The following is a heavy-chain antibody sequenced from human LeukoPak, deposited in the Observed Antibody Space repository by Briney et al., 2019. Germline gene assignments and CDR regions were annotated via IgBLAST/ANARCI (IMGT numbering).Heavy chain of an antibody. CDR2: INPSGGST. CDR1: GYTFTSYY. V-gene: IGHV1-46*01. D-gene: IGHD5-12*01. J-gene: IGHJ6*03. Sequence: GASVKVSCKASGYTFTSYYMHWVRQAPGQGLEWMGIINPSGGSTSYAQKFQGGVTMTRDMSTSTVYMELSSLRSEDTAMYYCARDREWLRFGYYYYMDVWGKGTTVTVSS. CDR3: ARDREWLRFGYYYYMDV.